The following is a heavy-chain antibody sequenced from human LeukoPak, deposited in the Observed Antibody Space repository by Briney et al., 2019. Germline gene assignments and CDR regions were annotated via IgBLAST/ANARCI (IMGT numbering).Heavy chain of an antibody. J-gene: IGHJ6*03. V-gene: IGHV3-49*03. D-gene: IGHD2-2*01. CDR1: GLTFGDYA. CDR3: TRDLCSSTSCYPYYYYMDV. Sequence: GGSLRLSCTASGLTFGDYAMSWFRQAPGKGLEWVGFIRSKAYGGTTEYAASVKGRFTISRDDSKSIAYLQMNSLKTEDTAVFYCTRDLCSSTSCYPYYYYMDVWGKGTTVTVSS. CDR2: IRSKAYGGTT.